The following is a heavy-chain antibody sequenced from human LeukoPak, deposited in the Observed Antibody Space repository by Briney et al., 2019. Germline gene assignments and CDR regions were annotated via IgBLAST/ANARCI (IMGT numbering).Heavy chain of an antibody. CDR1: GYTVSSNY. J-gene: IGHJ4*02. CDR2: IYSGGST. V-gene: IGHV3-66*01. D-gene: IGHD4-17*01. Sequence: GGSLRLSCAASGYTVSSNYMSWVRQAPGKGLEWVSVIYSGGSTYYADSVKGRFTISRDNSKNTLYLQMNSLRAEDTAVYYCASLGLTTVTDFDYWAREPWSPSPQ. CDR3: ASLGLTTVTDFDY.